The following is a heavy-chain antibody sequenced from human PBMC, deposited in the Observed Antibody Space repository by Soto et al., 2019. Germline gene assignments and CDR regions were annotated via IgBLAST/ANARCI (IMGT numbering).Heavy chain of an antibody. Sequence: QLQLQESGPGLVKPSETLSLTCTVSGGSISSSSYYWGWIRQPPGKGLEWIGSIYYSGSTYYNPSLKSRVTISVETSKNQFPLNLSSVPAADTAVYYCARRTHCSSTSCHKTNWFDPWGQGTLVTVSS. V-gene: IGHV4-39*01. J-gene: IGHJ5*02. CDR2: IYYSGST. CDR3: ARRTHCSSTSCHKTNWFDP. D-gene: IGHD2-2*01. CDR1: GGSISSSSYY.